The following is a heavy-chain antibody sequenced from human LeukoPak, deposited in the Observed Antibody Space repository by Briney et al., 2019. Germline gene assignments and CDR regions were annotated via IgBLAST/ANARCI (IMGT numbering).Heavy chain of an antibody. Sequence: SETLSLICTVSGGSISSYYWSWIRQPPGKGLEWIGYIYYSGSTNYKSSLKSRVTISVDTSKNQFSLKLSSVTAADTAVYYCARETSQKGAHYMDVWGKGTTVTISS. D-gene: IGHD3-16*01. J-gene: IGHJ6*03. V-gene: IGHV4-59*01. CDR2: IYYSGST. CDR3: ARETSQKGAHYMDV. CDR1: GGSISSYY.